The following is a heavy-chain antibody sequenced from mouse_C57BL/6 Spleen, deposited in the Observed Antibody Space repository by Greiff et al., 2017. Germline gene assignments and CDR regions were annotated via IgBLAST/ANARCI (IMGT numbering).Heavy chain of an antibody. CDR1: GFTFSSYG. Sequence: EVKLLESGGDLVKPGGSLKLSCAASGFTFSSYGMSWVRQTPDKRLEWVATFSSGGSYTYYPDSVKGRFTISRDNAKNTLYLQMSSLKSEDTAMYYCARRNYSIDYWGQGTTLTVSS. J-gene: IGHJ2*01. CDR3: ARRNYSIDY. CDR2: FSSGGSYT. D-gene: IGHD2-5*01. V-gene: IGHV5-6*02.